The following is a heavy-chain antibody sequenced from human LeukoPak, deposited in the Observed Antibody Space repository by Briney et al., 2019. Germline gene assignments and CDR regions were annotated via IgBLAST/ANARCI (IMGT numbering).Heavy chain of an antibody. J-gene: IGHJ6*02. CDR2: ISSSRSYI. V-gene: IGHV3-21*01. D-gene: IGHD1-1*01. CDR3: ARDNSAWNPNSGCPVYYHMDA. Sequence: GGSLRLSCAASGFTFSSYSMNWVRQAPEKGLEWVSSISSSRSYIYYADSVKGRFTISRDNAKNSLYLQMNSLRAEDTAVYYCARDNSAWNPNSGCPVYYHMDAWGQGTTVTVSS. CDR1: GFTFSSYS.